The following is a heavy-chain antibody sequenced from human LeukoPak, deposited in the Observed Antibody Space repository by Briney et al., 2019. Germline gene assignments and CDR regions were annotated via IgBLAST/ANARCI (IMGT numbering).Heavy chain of an antibody. CDR2: IKQDGSEK. J-gene: IGHJ4*02. Sequence: PGGSLRLSCADSGFSFSSYWMSWFRQAPGKGLEWVANIKQDGSEKYHVDSVKGRFTVSRDNAKNLLYLQMSSLRAEDTAMYYCAREGNSGYYPYWGQGILVTVSS. CDR3: AREGNSGYYPY. CDR1: GFSFSSYW. V-gene: IGHV3-7*01. D-gene: IGHD3-22*01.